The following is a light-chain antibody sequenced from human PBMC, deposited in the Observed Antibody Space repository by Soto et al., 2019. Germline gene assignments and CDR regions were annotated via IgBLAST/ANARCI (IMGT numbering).Light chain of an antibody. CDR2: NNN. CDR3: AVWDDRVNGWV. Sequence: QSVLTQPPSASGTPGQRVTISCSGSRSNIGRSDVYWYQQLPGTAPKLLIHNNNQRPSGVPDRVSGSKSGTSASLAISGLQSEDEADYYCAVWDDRVNGWVFGGGTKLTVL. J-gene: IGLJ3*02. V-gene: IGLV1-44*01. CDR1: RSNIGRSD.